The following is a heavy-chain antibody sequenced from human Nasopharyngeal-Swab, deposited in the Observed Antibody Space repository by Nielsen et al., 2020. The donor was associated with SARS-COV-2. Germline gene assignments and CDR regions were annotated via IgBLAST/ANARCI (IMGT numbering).Heavy chain of an antibody. D-gene: IGHD6-13*01. CDR2: IKQDGSEK. V-gene: IGHV3-7*03. CDR3: AREIAAAGYFDY. J-gene: IGHJ4*02. Sequence: GESLKISCAASGFTFSSYWMSWVRQAPGKGLEWVANIKQDGSEKYYVDSVKGRFTISRDNAKSSLYLQMNSLRAEDTAVYYCAREIAAAGYFDYWGQGTLVTVSS. CDR1: GFTFSSYW.